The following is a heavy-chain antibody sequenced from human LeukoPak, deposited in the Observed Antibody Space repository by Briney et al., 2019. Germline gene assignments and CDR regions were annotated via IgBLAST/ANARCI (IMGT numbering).Heavy chain of an antibody. Sequence: PSETLSLTCTVSGGSISSSSYYWGWIRQPPGKGLEWIGSIYYSGSTYYNPSLKSRVTISVDTSKNQFSLKLSSVTAADTAEYYCARAANWNYVPTVYYYYYMDVWGKGTTVTVSS. D-gene: IGHD1-7*01. CDR3: ARAANWNYVPTVYYYYYMDV. CDR1: GGSISSSSYY. CDR2: IYYSGST. V-gene: IGHV4-39*07. J-gene: IGHJ6*03.